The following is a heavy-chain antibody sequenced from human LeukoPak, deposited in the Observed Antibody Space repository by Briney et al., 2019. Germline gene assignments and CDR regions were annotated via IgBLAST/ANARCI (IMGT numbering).Heavy chain of an antibody. Sequence: SETLSLTCNVSGGPINNYYWGWPRQSPGKGLEWIASVYYSGSTDYNPPLKSRVTISLDKSKNHFSLSLTSVTAADTAVYYCAREWRGAFFDYWGQGTPVTVSS. D-gene: IGHD1-26*01. CDR2: VYYSGST. CDR1: GGPINNYY. V-gene: IGHV4-59*01. CDR3: AREWRGAFFDY. J-gene: IGHJ4*02.